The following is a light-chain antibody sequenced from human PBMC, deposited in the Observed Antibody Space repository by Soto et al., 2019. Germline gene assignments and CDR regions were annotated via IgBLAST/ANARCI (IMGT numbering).Light chain of an antibody. CDR1: QGIRNY. CDR2: AAS. CDR3: QKYNSAPPLT. Sequence: DIQMTQSPSSLSASVGDRVDSTCRASQGIRNYLAWYQQKPGKVPTLLIYAASTLQSGVPSRFGGSGSGTDFTLTISSLQPEDVATYYCQKYNSAPPLTFGGGTKVDIK. J-gene: IGKJ4*01. V-gene: IGKV1-27*01.